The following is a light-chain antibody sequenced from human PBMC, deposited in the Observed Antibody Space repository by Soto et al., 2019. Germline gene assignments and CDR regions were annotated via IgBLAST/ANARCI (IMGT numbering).Light chain of an antibody. CDR3: QSYDSSLSGWV. J-gene: IGLJ3*02. CDR2: AVN. V-gene: IGLV2-14*01. Sequence: QSVLTQPASVSGSPGQSITISCTGTSSDVGGYNFVSWYQQHPGKPPKLIIYAVNNRPSGVSDRFSASKSGNTASLAITGLQAEDEADYYCQSYDSSLSGWVFGGGTKLTVL. CDR1: SSDVGGYNF.